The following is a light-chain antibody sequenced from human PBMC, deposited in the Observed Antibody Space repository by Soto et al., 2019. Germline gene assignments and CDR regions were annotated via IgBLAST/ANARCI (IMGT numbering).Light chain of an antibody. J-gene: IGLJ1*01. V-gene: IGLV1-40*01. CDR1: SSNIGAGYD. Sequence: QSVLTQPPSVSGAPGQRVTISCTGSSSNIGAGYDVHWYQQLPGTAPKLLIYGNSNRPSGVPDRFSGSKSGTSASLAITGLQADDAADYYGQSYDSSLTLRVFGTGTKLTLL. CDR3: QSYDSSLTLRV. CDR2: GNS.